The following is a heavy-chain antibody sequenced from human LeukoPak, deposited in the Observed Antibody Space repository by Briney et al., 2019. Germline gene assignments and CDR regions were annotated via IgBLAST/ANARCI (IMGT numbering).Heavy chain of an antibody. CDR1: GFTFSSYS. Sequence: GGSLRLSCAASGFTFSSYSMNWVRQAPGKGLEWVSSISSSSSYIYYADSVKGRFTISRDNAKNSLYLQMNSLRAEDTAVYYCARDWRMPGFIDYWGQGTLVTVSS. D-gene: IGHD2-8*01. J-gene: IGHJ4*02. CDR2: ISSSSSYI. CDR3: ARDWRMPGFIDY. V-gene: IGHV3-21*01.